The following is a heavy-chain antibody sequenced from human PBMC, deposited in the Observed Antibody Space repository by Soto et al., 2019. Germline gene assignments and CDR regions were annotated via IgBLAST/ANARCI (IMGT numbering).Heavy chain of an antibody. CDR1: GGSISSYY. J-gene: IGHJ4*02. D-gene: IGHD3-16*01. CDR3: ARQRFGNLFPGHFDS. Sequence: PSETLSLTCTVSGGSISSYYWSWIRQPPGKGLEWIGYIYYSGSTNYNPSLKSRVAISVDTSKNQVSLKLSSVTAADTALYYCARQRFGNLFPGHFDSWGQGTLVTVSS. CDR2: IYYSGST. V-gene: IGHV4-59*08.